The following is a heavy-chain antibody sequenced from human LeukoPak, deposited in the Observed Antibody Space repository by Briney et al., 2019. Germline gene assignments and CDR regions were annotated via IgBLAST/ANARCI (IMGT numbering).Heavy chain of an antibody. J-gene: IGHJ4*02. CDR3: ATHSCSGGSCYSYY. V-gene: IGHV4-59*01. CDR1: GGSISSYY. D-gene: IGHD2-15*01. CDR2: IYYSGST. Sequence: PSETLSLTCTVSGGSISSYYWSWIRQPPGKGLEWIGYIYYSGSTNYNPSLKSRVTISVDTSKNQFSLKLSSVTAADTAVYYCATHSCSGGSCYSYYWGQGTLVTVSS.